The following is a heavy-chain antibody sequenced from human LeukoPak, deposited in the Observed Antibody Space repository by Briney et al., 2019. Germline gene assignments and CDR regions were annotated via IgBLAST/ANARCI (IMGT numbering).Heavy chain of an antibody. D-gene: IGHD6-19*01. CDR3: ASGSSGWHDY. CDR2: INQDGSEK. J-gene: IGHJ4*02. Sequence: PGGSLRLSCAASGFTFSTYWMSWVRQAPGKGLEWVANINQDGSEKYYVDSVKGRFTISRDNAKNSLYLQMNSLRAEDTAVYYCASGSSGWHDYWGQGTLVTVSS. V-gene: IGHV3-7*01. CDR1: GFTFSTYW.